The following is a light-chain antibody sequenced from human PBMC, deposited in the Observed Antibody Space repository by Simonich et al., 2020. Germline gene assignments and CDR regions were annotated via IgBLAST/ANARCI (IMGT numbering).Light chain of an antibody. CDR2: KAS. V-gene: IGKV1-5*03. J-gene: IGKJ4*01. CDR1: QSISTS. CDR3: QQYDNLPSVT. Sequence: DIPMTQSPSTLSASVGDRVTITCRASQSISTSLAWYQQKPGKAPKLLIYKASSLEGGVPSRFSGSGSGTEFTLTINSLQPDDFATYYCQQYDNLPSVTFGGGTKVEIK.